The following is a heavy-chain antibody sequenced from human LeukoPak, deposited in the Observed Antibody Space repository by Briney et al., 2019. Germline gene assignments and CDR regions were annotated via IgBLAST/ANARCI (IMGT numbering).Heavy chain of an antibody. J-gene: IGHJ4*02. CDR3: ARAPSIRVITNFDY. Sequence: ASVKVTCKASGYTFTGYYMHWVRQAPGQGLEWMGWINPNSGGTNYAQKFQGRVTMTRDTSISTAYMELSRLRSDDTAVYYCARAPSIRVITNFDYWGQGTLVTVSS. CDR1: GYTFTGYY. V-gene: IGHV1-2*02. D-gene: IGHD3-16*02. CDR2: INPNSGGT.